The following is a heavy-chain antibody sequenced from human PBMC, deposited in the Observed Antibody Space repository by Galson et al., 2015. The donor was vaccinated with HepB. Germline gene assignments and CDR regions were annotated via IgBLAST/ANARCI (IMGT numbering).Heavy chain of an antibody. CDR1: GYTFTTYS. J-gene: IGHJ5*02. V-gene: IGHV7-4-1*02. CDR3: ARDLTGSYYRASGYAFDA. D-gene: IGHD1-26*01. CDR2: INTNSGST. Sequence: SVKVSCKASGYTFTTYSMNWVRQAPGQGLEWMGWINTNSGSTKYAQGFTGRFAFSLDTSVSTTYLQISSLKDEDTAVYYCARDLTGSYYRASGYAFDAWGQGTLVTVSS.